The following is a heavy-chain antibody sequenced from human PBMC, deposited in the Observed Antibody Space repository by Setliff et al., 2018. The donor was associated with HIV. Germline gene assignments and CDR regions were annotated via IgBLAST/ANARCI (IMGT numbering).Heavy chain of an antibody. D-gene: IGHD7-27*01. Sequence: ASVKVSCKASGYTFTNYAMHWVRQAPGQRLEWMGWINAGNGNTKYSQEFQSRVTITSDTSASTAYLELSSLKSEDMAVYYCARVKTGDPLYFDHWGQGTLVTVSS. J-gene: IGHJ4*02. CDR3: ARVKTGDPLYFDH. CDR1: GYTFTNYA. CDR2: INAGNGNT. V-gene: IGHV1-3*03.